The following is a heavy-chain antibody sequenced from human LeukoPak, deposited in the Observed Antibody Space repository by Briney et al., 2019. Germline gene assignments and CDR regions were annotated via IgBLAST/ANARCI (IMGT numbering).Heavy chain of an antibody. Sequence: ASVKVSCKVSGYTLTELSMHWVRQAPGKGLEWMGGFDPEDGETIYAQKFQGRVTMTEDTSTDTACMELSSLRSEDTAVYYCATGLFIAAADHHDYWGQGTLVTVSS. CDR1: GYTLTELS. CDR2: FDPEDGET. D-gene: IGHD6-13*01. J-gene: IGHJ4*02. CDR3: ATGLFIAAADHHDY. V-gene: IGHV1-24*01.